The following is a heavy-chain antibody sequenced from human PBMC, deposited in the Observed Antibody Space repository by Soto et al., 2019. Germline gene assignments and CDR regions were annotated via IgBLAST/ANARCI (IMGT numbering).Heavy chain of an antibody. D-gene: IGHD6-13*01. V-gene: IGHV5-51*01. CDR3: ARVRGIGEPAIH. Sequence: EEQVVQSAAEVKKSGESVRISCKISGHNFPNYGIDWVRQLPGKGLEWLGVIFPTDSHIRYSPSFQGQVIFSADKSTNTAYLQWSSLKASDTAVYYCARVRGIGEPAIHWGQGTQITVS. CDR1: GHNFPNYG. J-gene: IGHJ4*02. CDR2: IFPTDSHI.